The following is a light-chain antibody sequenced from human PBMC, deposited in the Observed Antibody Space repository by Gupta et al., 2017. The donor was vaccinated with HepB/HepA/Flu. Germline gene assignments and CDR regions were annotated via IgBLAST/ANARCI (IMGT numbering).Light chain of an antibody. CDR3: QLWDTGSNHVV. CDR1: NIASKS. V-gene: IGLV3-21*04. Sequence: SYVLTQPPSVSVAPGKTARITCGGNNIASKSVHWYQQKPGQAPVLVIYSNSDRPSGIPERFSGSNSGNTVTLTIGRVEAGDEADYYCQLWDTGSNHVVFGGGTKLAVL. J-gene: IGLJ3*02. CDR2: SNS.